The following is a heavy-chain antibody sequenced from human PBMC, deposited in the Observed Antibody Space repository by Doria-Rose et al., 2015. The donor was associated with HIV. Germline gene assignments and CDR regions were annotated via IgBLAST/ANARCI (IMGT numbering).Heavy chain of an antibody. D-gene: IGHD6-13*01. Sequence: QITLKESGPVLVKPTETLTLTCTVSGVSLSSPGMGVSWIRQPPGEALEWLANIFSDDERSYKTSLKSRLTISRGTSKSQAVLTMTDMDPVDTATYYCARIKSSRWYHKYYFDFWGQGTLVIVSA. J-gene: IGHJ4*02. CDR2: IFSDDER. CDR1: GVSLSSPGMG. CDR3: ARIKSSRWYHKYYFDF. V-gene: IGHV2-26*01.